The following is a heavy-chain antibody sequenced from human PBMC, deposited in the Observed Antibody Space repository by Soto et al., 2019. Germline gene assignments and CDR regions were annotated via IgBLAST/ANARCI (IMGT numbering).Heavy chain of an antibody. CDR2: ISWNSGSI. J-gene: IGHJ4*02. CDR1: GFTFDDYA. D-gene: IGHD6-6*01. CDR3: AKDLYSSSSGLDY. Sequence: PGGSLRLSCAASGFTFDDYAMHWVRQAPGKGLEWVSGISWNSGSIGYADSVKGRFTISRDNAKNSLYLQMNSLRAEDTALYYCAKDLYSSSSGLDYWGQGTLVTVSS. V-gene: IGHV3-9*01.